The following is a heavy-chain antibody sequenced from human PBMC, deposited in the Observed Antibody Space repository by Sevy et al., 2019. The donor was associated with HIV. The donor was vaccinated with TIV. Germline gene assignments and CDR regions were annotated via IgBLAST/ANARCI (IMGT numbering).Heavy chain of an antibody. CDR3: ARDTSYSTSS. D-gene: IGHD2-2*01. CDR1: GFTFSNHW. CDR2: INSDGTNT. V-gene: IGHV3-74*01. J-gene: IGHJ4*02. Sequence: GGSLRLSCSASGFTFSNHWMHWVRQVPGKGLVWVSYINSDGTNTTYADSVKGRFTISRDNAKNTLYLQMNSLGAEDTAVYYCARDTSYSTSSWGQGTLVTVSS.